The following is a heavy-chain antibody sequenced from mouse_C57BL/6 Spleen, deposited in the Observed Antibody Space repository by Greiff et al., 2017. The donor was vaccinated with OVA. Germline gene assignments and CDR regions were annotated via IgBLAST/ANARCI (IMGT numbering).Heavy chain of an antibody. CDR2: ISSGSSTI. V-gene: IGHV5-17*01. J-gene: IGHJ1*03. CDR1: GFTFSDYG. Sequence: EVQVVESGGGLVKPGGSLKLSCAASGFTFSDYGMHWVRQAPEKGLEWVAYISSGSSTIYYADTVKGRFTISRDNAKNTLFLQMTSLRSEDTAMYYCARPYYGSSPNWYFDVWGTGTTVTVSS. D-gene: IGHD1-1*01. CDR3: ARPYYGSSPNWYFDV.